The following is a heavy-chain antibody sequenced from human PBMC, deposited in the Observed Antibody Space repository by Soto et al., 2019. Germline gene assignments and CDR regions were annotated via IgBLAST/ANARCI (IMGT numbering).Heavy chain of an antibody. CDR1: GFTFSSYD. Sequence: GGSLRLSCAASGFTFSSYDMHWVRQATGKGLEWVSAIGTAGDTYYPGSVKGRFTISRENAKNSLYLQMNSLRAGDTAVYYCARGRGQQLAWYFDLWGRGTLVTVSS. D-gene: IGHD6-13*01. V-gene: IGHV3-13*01. J-gene: IGHJ2*01. CDR2: IGTAGDT. CDR3: ARGRGQQLAWYFDL.